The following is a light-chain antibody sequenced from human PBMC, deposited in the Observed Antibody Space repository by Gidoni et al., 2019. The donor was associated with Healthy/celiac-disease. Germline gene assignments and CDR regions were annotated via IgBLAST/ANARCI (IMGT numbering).Light chain of an antibody. V-gene: IGKV2-28*01. CDR1: QSLLHSNGYNY. Sequence: DIVMTQSPLSLPVTPGEPASISCRSSQSLLHSNGYNYLDWYLQKPGQSLQLLIYLGSNRASGVPDRFSGSGSGTDFTLKISRVEAEDVGVYYCMQALQTPPWTFGQATKVEIK. CDR3: MQALQTPPWT. J-gene: IGKJ1*01. CDR2: LGS.